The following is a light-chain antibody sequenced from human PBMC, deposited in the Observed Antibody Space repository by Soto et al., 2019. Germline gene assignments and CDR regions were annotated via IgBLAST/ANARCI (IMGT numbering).Light chain of an antibody. CDR3: SSYTRSSIDYV. J-gene: IGLJ1*01. CDR2: EVS. V-gene: IGLV2-14*01. CDR1: SSDVGGYNY. Sequence: QSALTQPASVSGSPGQSITISCTGTSSDVGGYNYVSWYQQHPGKAPKLMIYEVSNRPSGVSNRFSGSKSGNTASLTISGLQAEDEADYYFSSYTRSSIDYVFGTGTKLTVL.